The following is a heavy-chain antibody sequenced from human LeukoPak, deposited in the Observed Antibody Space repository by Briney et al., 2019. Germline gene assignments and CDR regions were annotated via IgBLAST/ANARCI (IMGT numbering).Heavy chain of an antibody. D-gene: IGHD5-18*01. V-gene: IGHV1-8*01. Sequence: GASVKVFCKASGYTFTSYDINWVRQATGQGFEWMGWMNPNSGNTGYAQKFQGRVTMTRNTSISTAYMELSSLRSEDTAVYYCARECEYSYGYRYWGQGTLVTVSS. J-gene: IGHJ4*02. CDR2: MNPNSGNT. CDR1: GYTFTSYD. CDR3: ARECEYSYGYRY.